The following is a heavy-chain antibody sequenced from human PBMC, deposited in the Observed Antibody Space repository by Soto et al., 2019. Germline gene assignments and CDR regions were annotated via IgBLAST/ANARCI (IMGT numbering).Heavy chain of an antibody. J-gene: IGHJ4*02. CDR3: ARWDSGTYGFFDY. CDR2: IYYSGST. D-gene: IGHD1-26*01. CDR1: GGSISSYY. V-gene: IGHV4-59*08. Sequence: SETLSLTCTVSGGSISSYYWSWIRQPPGKGLEWIGYIYYSGSTNYNPSLKSRVTISVDTSKNQFSLKLSSVTAADTAVYYCARWDSGTYGFFDYWGQGTLVTVPQ.